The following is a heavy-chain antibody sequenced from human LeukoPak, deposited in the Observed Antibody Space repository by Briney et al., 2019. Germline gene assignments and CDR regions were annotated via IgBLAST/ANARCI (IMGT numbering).Heavy chain of an antibody. CDR3: ARQVRYSGYDFDY. Sequence: GESLKISCKGSGYSFTSYWIGWVRQMPGKGLEWMGIIYPGDSDTRYSPSFQGQVTISADKSISTAYPQWSSLKASDTAMYYCARQVRYSGYDFDYWGQGTLVTVSS. V-gene: IGHV5-51*01. J-gene: IGHJ4*02. D-gene: IGHD5-12*01. CDR2: IYPGDSDT. CDR1: GYSFTSYW.